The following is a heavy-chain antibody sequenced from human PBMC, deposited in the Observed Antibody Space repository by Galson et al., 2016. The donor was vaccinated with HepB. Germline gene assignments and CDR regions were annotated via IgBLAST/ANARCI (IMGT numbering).Heavy chain of an antibody. D-gene: IGHD5-12*01. CDR1: GYTLTELS. J-gene: IGHJ6*02. Sequence: SVKASCKVSGYTLTELSIHWVRQAPGKGLEWMGGFDPEDGVTTYTQKFQGRFTMTEDTSTDTAYMELSSLISEDTAGYYCATGLPSRGYSGYVSYQYFGMDVWGQGTTVTVSS. V-gene: IGHV1-24*01. CDR2: FDPEDGVT. CDR3: ATGLPSRGYSGYVSYQYFGMDV.